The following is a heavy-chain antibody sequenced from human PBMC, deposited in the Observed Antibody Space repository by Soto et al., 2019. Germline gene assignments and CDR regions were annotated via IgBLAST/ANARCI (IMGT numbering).Heavy chain of an antibody. J-gene: IGHJ3*01. CDR1: GGSISGYY. CDR2: IYYSGGA. V-gene: IGHV4-59*08. CDR3: ARPTKGGAFDL. Sequence: QVHLQESGPGLVKPSETLSLTCIVSGGSISGYYWSWIRQPPGKGLGWIGYIYYSGGANYNPSLKNRVTISVDTSNNQFSLRLSSVTAADTAVYYCARPTKGGAFDLWGQGTVVTVSS.